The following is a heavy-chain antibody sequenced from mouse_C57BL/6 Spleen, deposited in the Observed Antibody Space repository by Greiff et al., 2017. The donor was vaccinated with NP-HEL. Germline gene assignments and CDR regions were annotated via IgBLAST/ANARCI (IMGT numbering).Heavy chain of an antibody. V-gene: IGHV5-17*01. CDR3: ARSWYSNYPWFAY. Sequence: EVQLVESGGGLVKPGGSLKLSCAASGFTFSDYGMHWVRQAQEKGLEWVGYISSGSSTIYYADTVKGRFTISRDNAKNTLFLQMTSLRSEDTAMYYCARSWYSNYPWFAYWGQGTLVTVSA. D-gene: IGHD2-5*01. CDR1: GFTFSDYG. J-gene: IGHJ3*01. CDR2: ISSGSSTI.